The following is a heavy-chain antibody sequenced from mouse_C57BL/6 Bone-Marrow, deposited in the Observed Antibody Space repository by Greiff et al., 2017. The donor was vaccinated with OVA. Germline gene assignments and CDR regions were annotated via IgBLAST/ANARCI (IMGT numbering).Heavy chain of an antibody. J-gene: IGHJ3*01. V-gene: IGHV5-6*01. CDR1: GFTFSSYG. CDR3: ARKGLRRSWFAY. D-gene: IGHD2-4*01. CDR2: ISSGGSYT. Sequence: EVQRVESGGDLVKPGGSLKLSCAASGFTFSSYGMSWVRQTPDKRLEWVATISSGGSYTYYPDSVKGRFTISRDNAKNTLYLQMSSLKSEDTAMDYCARKGLRRSWFAYWGQGTLVTVSA.